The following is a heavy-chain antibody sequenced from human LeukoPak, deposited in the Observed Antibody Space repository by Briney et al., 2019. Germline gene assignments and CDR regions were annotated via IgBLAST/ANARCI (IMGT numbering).Heavy chain of an antibody. CDR2: IYYSGST. V-gene: IGHV4-59*12. Sequence: SETLSLTCTVSGGSISSYYWSWIRQPPGKGLEWIGYIYYSGSTNYNPSLKSRVTISVDTSKNQFSLKLSSVTAADTAVYYCARDMRESSGWDSFDYWGQGTLVTVSS. D-gene: IGHD6-19*01. CDR1: GGSISSYY. J-gene: IGHJ4*02. CDR3: ARDMRESSGWDSFDY.